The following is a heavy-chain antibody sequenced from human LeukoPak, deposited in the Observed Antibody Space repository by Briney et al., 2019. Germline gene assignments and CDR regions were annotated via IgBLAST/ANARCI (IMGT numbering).Heavy chain of an antibody. D-gene: IGHD1-26*01. Sequence: GGSLRLSCAASGFTFSSNWMHWVRQAPGKGLVWVSRINEDGSTTNYADSVKGRSTIFRDNAENTLYLQMNSLRAEDTAVYYCVRDLGGRTGHWGQGTLVTVSS. CDR3: VRDLGGRTGH. CDR1: GFTFSSNW. J-gene: IGHJ4*02. CDR2: INEDGSTT. V-gene: IGHV3-74*01.